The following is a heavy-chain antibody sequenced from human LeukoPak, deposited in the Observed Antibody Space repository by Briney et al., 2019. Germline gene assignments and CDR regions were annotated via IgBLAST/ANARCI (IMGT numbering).Heavy chain of an antibody. J-gene: IGHJ4*02. CDR2: IYYSGST. V-gene: IGHV4-31*03. CDR1: GGSISSGGYY. CDR3: ARVFARVITTGYFDY. Sequence: PSETLSLTCTVSGGSISSGGYYWSWIRQHPGKGLEWIGYIYYSGSTYYNPSLKSRVTISVDTSKNQFSLKLSSVTAADTAVYYCARVFARVITTGYFDYWGQGTLVTVSS. D-gene: IGHD3-3*01.